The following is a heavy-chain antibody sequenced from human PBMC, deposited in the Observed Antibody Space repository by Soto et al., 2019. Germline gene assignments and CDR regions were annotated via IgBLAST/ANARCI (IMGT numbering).Heavy chain of an antibody. Sequence: SLRLSCAASGFTCGIYAMHRVCQAPGKGLGWLGGLWDVGSNKYYADSVKGRFTIARYNSKNTVDLQVNSLRAEDTALYYCARDHYSDSKGSKPDYSGQGTLVTVSS. CDR1: GFTCGIYA. V-gene: IGHV3-33*01. J-gene: IGHJ4*02. D-gene: IGHD3-22*01. CDR3: ARDHYSDSKGSKPDY. CDR2: LWDVGSNK.